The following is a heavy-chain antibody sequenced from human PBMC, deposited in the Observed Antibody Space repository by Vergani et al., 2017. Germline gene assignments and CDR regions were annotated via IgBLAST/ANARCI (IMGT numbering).Heavy chain of an antibody. CDR1: GGTFSSYT. CDR2: IIPILGIA. V-gene: IGHV1-69*02. CDR3: AIRGSYYDSSGYYQEYFQH. J-gene: IGHJ1*01. Sequence: QVQLVQSGAEVKKPGSSVKVSCKASGGTFSSYTISWVRQAPGQGLEWMGRIIPILGIANYAQKFQGRVTITADKSTSTAYMELSSLRSEDTAVYYCAIRGSYYDSSGYYQEYFQHWGQGTLVTVSS. D-gene: IGHD3-22*01.